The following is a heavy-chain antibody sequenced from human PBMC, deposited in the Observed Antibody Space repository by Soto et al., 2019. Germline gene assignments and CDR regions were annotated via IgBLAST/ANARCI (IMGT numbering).Heavy chain of an antibody. CDR3: ARHPYYYDSSGYYGIDY. V-gene: IGHV4-59*08. CDR2: IYYSGST. CDR1: GGSISNYY. Sequence: PSETLSFTCTVSGGSISNYYWSWIRQPPGKGLGWIGYIYYSGSTNYNPSLKSRVTISVDTSKNQFSLKLSSVTAADTAVYYCARHPYYYDSSGYYGIDYWGQGTLVTVPQ. D-gene: IGHD3-22*01. J-gene: IGHJ4*02.